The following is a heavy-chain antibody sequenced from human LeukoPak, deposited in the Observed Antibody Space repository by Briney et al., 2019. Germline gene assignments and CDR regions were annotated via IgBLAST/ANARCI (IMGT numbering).Heavy chain of an antibody. V-gene: IGHV3-23*01. CDR1: GFTFSSYA. J-gene: IGHJ6*03. CDR2: ISGSGGST. Sequence: PGGSLRLSCAASGFTFSSYAMSWVRQAPGKGLEWVSAISGSGGSTYYADPVKGRFITSRDNSKNTLYLQMNSLRAEDTAVYYCAKPYCSGGSCYHSGYYYYYMDVWGKGTTVTVSS. CDR3: AKPYCSGGSCYHSGYYYYYMDV. D-gene: IGHD2-15*01.